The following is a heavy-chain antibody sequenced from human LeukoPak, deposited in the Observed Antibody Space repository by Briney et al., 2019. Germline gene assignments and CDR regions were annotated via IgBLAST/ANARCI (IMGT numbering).Heavy chain of an antibody. CDR2: IYTSGST. CDR1: GGSISSYY. V-gene: IGHV4-4*07. D-gene: IGHD4-11*01. J-gene: IGHJ6*03. CDR3: ARAKTTVTTRYYYMDV. Sequence: SETLSLTCTVSGGSISSYYWSWIRQPAGKGLEWIGRIYTSGSTNYNPSLKSRVTISVDTSKNQFSLKLSSVTAADTAVYYCARAKTTVTTRYYYMDVWGKGTTVTVSS.